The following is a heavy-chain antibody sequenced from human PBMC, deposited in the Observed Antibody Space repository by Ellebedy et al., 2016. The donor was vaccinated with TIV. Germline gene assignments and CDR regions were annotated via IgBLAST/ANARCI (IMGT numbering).Heavy chain of an antibody. Sequence: GESLKISCAASGFTFSNYWMSWVRQAPGKGLEGVGNIKPSGSAQYYVDSVKGRFTMSRDNAKNSLYLQMDSLRAEDTAMYYCAKGGPTGSNWRLDYWGQGTLVTVSS. J-gene: IGHJ4*02. CDR2: IKPSGSAQ. CDR3: AKGGPTGSNWRLDY. V-gene: IGHV3-7*01. CDR1: GFTFSNYW. D-gene: IGHD6-13*01.